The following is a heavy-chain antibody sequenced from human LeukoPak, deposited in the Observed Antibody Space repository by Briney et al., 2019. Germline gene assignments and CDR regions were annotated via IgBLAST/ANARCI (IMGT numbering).Heavy chain of an antibody. Sequence: ASVKVSCKASGYTFTIYGITGVRQAPGQGLEWMGWISTYNGNTNYAQRLQGRVTMTTDTSTSTAYMELRSLRSDDTAVYYCARGTTVTSDYWGQGTLVTVSS. CDR2: ISTYNGNT. V-gene: IGHV1-18*01. CDR1: GYTFTIYG. J-gene: IGHJ4*02. D-gene: IGHD4-17*01. CDR3: ARGTTVTSDY.